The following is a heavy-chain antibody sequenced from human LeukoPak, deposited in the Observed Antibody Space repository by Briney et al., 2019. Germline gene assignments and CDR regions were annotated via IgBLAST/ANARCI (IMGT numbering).Heavy chain of an antibody. CDR2: ISGSGGST. CDR3: AKDPKYSSSWYFDY. V-gene: IGHV3-23*01. J-gene: IGHJ4*02. D-gene: IGHD6-13*01. CDR1: GFTFSSYA. Sequence: PGGSLRLSCAASGFTFSSYAMSWVRQAPGKGLEWVSAISGSGGSTYYADSVKGWFTISRDNSENTLYLQMNSLRAEDTAVYYCAKDPKYSSSWYFDYWGQGTLVTVSS.